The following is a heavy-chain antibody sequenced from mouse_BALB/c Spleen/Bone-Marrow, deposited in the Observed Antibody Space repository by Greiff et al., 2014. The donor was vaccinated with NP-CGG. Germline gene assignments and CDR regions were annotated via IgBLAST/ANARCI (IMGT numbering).Heavy chain of an antibody. D-gene: IGHD1-1*01. CDR2: IDPANGNT. CDR3: AIYYYGSSGFAY. Sequence: EVQLQQSGAELVKPGASVKLSCTASGFNIKVTYMHWVKQRPEQGLEWIGRIDPANGNTKYDPKFQGKATITADTSSNTAYLQLSSLTSEDTAVYYCAIYYYGSSGFAYWGQGTLVTVSA. V-gene: IGHV14-3*02. CDR1: GFNIKVTY. J-gene: IGHJ3*01.